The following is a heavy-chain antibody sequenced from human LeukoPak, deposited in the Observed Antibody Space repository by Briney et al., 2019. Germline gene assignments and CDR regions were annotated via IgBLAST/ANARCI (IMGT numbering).Heavy chain of an antibody. CDR2: FYYSGST. J-gene: IGHJ5*02. V-gene: IGHV4-59*08. CDR1: GASIRNYY. Sequence: SETLSLTCTVSGASIRNYYWSWIRQSPGKGLECIGYFYYSGSTNYNPSLESRVAMSVDTSKNQFSLRLSSVTAADTAIYYCARRYSSSWYVGFFDPWGQGTLVTVSS. D-gene: IGHD6-13*01. CDR3: ARRYSSSWYVGFFDP.